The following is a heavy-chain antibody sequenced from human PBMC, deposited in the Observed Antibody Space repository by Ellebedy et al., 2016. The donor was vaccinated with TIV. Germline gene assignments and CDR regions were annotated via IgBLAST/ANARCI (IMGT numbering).Heavy chain of an antibody. D-gene: IGHD6-13*01. Sequence: GGSLRLXCAASGFTFSSYAMHWVRQAPGKGLEWVAVISYDGSNKYYADSVKGRFTISRDNSKNTLYLQMNSLRAEDTAVYYCARATYSSSWYGYWGQGTLVTVSS. J-gene: IGHJ4*02. CDR3: ARATYSSSWYGY. CDR1: GFTFSSYA. V-gene: IGHV3-30-3*01. CDR2: ISYDGSNK.